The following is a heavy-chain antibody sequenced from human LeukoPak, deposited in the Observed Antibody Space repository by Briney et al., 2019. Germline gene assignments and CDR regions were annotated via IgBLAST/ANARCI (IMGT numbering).Heavy chain of an antibody. CDR1: GGSISSYY. Sequence: PSETPSLTCTVSGGSISSYYWSWIRQPAGKGLEWIGRIYTSGSTNYNPSLKSRVTMSVDTSKNQFSLKLSSVTAADTAVYYCARDEPVYYDILTGTNWFDPWGQGTLVTVSS. D-gene: IGHD3-9*01. CDR2: IYTSGST. V-gene: IGHV4-4*07. J-gene: IGHJ5*02. CDR3: ARDEPVYYDILTGTNWFDP.